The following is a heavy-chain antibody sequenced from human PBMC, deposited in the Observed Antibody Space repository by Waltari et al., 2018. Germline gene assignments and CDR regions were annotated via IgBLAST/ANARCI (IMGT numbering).Heavy chain of an antibody. D-gene: IGHD1-1*01. CDR2: IGPDGSDK. CDR1: GFTISRFW. J-gene: IGHJ4*02. CDR3: VGWNDPINS. Sequence: EAQLVQSGGGLVQPGGSLSLSGAASGFTISRFWMTWIRQAPGQGLQWVANIGPDGSDKYYVDSVKGRFTISRDNAENSLLLQMSSLRVEDTALYYCVGWNDPINSWGQGTLVAVSS. V-gene: IGHV3-7*01.